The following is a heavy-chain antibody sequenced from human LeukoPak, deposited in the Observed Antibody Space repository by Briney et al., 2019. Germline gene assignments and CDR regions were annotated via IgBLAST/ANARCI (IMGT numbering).Heavy chain of an antibody. D-gene: IGHD4-17*01. CDR1: GYTFTVYY. J-gene: IGHJ4*02. CDR3: ASSYNYGDYTFDY. Sequence: GASVTVSCKASGYTFTVYYMHWVRQAPGQGLEWMGWINPNSGGTNYAQKFQGRDTMTRDTSISTAYMELSRLRSDDTAVYYCASSYNYGDYTFDYWGQGTLVTVSS. CDR2: INPNSGGT. V-gene: IGHV1-2*02.